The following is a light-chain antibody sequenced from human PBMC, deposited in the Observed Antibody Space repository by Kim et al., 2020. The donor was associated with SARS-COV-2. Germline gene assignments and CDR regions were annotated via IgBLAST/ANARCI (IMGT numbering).Light chain of an antibody. Sequence: DIQMTQSPSTLPASVGDRVTITCRASQSISSWLAWYQQKPGKAPKLLIYKASSLESGVPSRFSGSGSGTEFTLTISSLQPDDFATYYCQQSGTFGQGTKVDIK. CDR2: KAS. CDR3: QQSGT. V-gene: IGKV1-5*03. J-gene: IGKJ1*01. CDR1: QSISSW.